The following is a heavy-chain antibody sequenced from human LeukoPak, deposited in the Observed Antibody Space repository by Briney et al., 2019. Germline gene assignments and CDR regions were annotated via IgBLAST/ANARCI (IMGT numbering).Heavy chain of an antibody. J-gene: IGHJ6*03. D-gene: IGHD5-18*01. Sequence: SETLSLTCTVSGGSISSYYWSWIRQPPGKGLEWIGYIYYSGSTNYNPSLKSRVTISVDTSKNQFSLKLTSVTAADTAVYYCARTTEGGYTYGYFYYCYMDVWGKGTTVTISS. CDR1: GGSISSYY. CDR2: IYYSGST. V-gene: IGHV4-59*01. CDR3: ARTTEGGYTYGYFYYCYMDV.